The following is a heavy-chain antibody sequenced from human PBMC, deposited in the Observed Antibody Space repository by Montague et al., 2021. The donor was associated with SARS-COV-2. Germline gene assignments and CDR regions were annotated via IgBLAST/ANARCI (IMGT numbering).Heavy chain of an antibody. CDR3: AREVGRPKYWYFDL. V-gene: IGHV2-70*11. CDR2: IDWADDK. J-gene: IGHJ2*01. CDR1: GFSLTTIGMC. Sequence: PALVKPTQTLTLTCTFSGFSLTTIGMCVSWIRQPPGKALEWLARIDWADDKYYSTSLKTRLTISKDTSKNQVVLTMTNMDPVDTATYYCAREVGRPKYWYFDLWGRGTLVTVSS.